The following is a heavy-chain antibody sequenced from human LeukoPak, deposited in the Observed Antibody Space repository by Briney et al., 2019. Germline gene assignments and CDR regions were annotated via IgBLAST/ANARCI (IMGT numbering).Heavy chain of an antibody. CDR3: ARGDSSGYDLCY. V-gene: IGHV1-69*05. CDR2: IIPIFGTA. J-gene: IGHJ4*02. CDR1: GGTFSSYA. D-gene: IGHD3-22*01. Sequence: SVKVSCKASGGTFSSYAISWVRQAPGQGLEWMGGIIPIFGTANYAQKFQGRVTITTDESTSTAYMELSSLRSEDTAVYYCARGDSSGYDLCYWGQGTLVTVSS.